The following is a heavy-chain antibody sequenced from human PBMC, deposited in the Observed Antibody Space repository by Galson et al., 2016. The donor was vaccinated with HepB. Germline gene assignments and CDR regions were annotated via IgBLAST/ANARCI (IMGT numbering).Heavy chain of an antibody. CDR2: IERDGSEK. CDR1: GFAFSSYW. CDR3: LSVVGRPPVYWWCGTGGVDSRKGRFTITRENSNNSVFRQMTSLRVEATAVCYCLAGVGWLPDY. J-gene: IGHJ4*02. V-gene: IGHV3-7*02. D-gene: IGHD2-8*02. Sequence: SLRLSCAASGFAFSSYWMTWVRQAPGKGLAWVANIERDGSEKNHVDSLKGRLTISRDNAKYAVFLQMNSTRVEETAVSYCLSVVGRPPVYWWCGTGGVDSRKGRFTITRENSNNSVFRQMTSLRVEATAVCYCLAGVGWLPDYWGQGTVVTVSS.